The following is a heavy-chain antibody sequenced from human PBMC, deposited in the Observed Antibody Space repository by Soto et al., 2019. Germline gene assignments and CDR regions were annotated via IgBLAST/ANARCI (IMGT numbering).Heavy chain of an antibody. CDR2: IRSKAYGGTT. CDR1: GFTFGDYA. D-gene: IGHD5-18*01. Sequence: GGSLRLSCTASGFTFGDYAMSWFRQAPGKGLEWVGFIRSKAYGGTTEYAASVKGRFTISRDDSKSIAYLQMNSLKTEDTAVYYCTSGSRIQLWLTYFDYWGQGTLVTVSS. CDR3: TSGSRIQLWLTYFDY. J-gene: IGHJ4*02. V-gene: IGHV3-49*03.